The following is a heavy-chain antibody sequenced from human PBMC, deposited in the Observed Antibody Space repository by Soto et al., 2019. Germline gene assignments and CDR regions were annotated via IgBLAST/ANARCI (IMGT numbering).Heavy chain of an antibody. D-gene: IGHD3-22*01. CDR2: IYNSEST. CDR1: GASVSSGDYY. J-gene: IGHJ6*02. V-gene: IGHV4-61*08. CDR3: ARDRPRNIYNSDYYYYGLDV. Sequence: QVQLQESGPGPVKPSETLSLTCTVSGASVSSGDYYWSWIRQPPGKGLEWIGYIYNSESTTYNPSLKSRVTISVDPSKNQFSLKLTSMTAADTAVYYCARDRPRNIYNSDYYYYGLDVWGLGTTVTVSS.